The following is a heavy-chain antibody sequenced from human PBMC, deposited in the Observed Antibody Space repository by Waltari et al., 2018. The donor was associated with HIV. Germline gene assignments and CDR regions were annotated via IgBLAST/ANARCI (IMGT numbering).Heavy chain of an antibody. Sequence: EVQLEESGGGLVQPGGSLRLSCEASGFTVAAYSLNWVRQYPGKGLQWISYISRSGTTMYYADSVKGRFTIFRDNAHNSVYLQINNLTAEDTAVYYCARDYPISGSMDVWGPGTSVTVSS. D-gene: IGHD3-16*02. J-gene: IGHJ6*02. CDR3: ARDYPISGSMDV. CDR2: ISRSGTTM. CDR1: GFTVAAYS. V-gene: IGHV3-48*04.